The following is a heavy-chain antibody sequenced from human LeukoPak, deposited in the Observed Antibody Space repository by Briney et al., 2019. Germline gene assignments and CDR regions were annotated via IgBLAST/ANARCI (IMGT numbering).Heavy chain of an antibody. Sequence: SETLSLTCTVSGGSISSYYWSWIRQPPGKGLEWSGYIYYSGSTNYNPSLKSRVTISVDTSKNQFSLKLSSVTAADTAVYYCARDRPGSYWYFDLWGRGTLVTVSS. CDR2: IYYSGST. CDR3: ARDRPGSYWYFDL. J-gene: IGHJ2*01. D-gene: IGHD3-10*01. CDR1: GGSISSYY. V-gene: IGHV4-59*01.